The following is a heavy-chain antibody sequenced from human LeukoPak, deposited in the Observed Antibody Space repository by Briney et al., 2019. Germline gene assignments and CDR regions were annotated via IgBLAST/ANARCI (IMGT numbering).Heavy chain of an antibody. J-gene: IGHJ4*02. D-gene: IGHD3-10*01. Sequence: GGSLRLSCAASGFTFSSYGMHWVRQAPGKGLEWVSHINGDGSTTNYADSVKGRFTISRDNAKNTLYLQMNSLRAEDTAVYYCAEAASVRGVSYWGQGTLVTVSS. V-gene: IGHV3-74*01. CDR2: INGDGSTT. CDR3: AEAASVRGVSY. CDR1: GFTFSSYG.